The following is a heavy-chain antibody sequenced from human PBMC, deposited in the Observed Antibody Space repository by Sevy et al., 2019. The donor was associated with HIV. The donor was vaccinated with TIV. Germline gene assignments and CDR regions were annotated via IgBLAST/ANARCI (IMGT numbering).Heavy chain of an antibody. J-gene: IGHJ3*02. CDR1: GFTFTNYP. D-gene: IGHD1-26*01. CDR3: AKRTTTSAFDI. Sequence: GESLKISCAASGFTFTNYPMTWVRQAPGKGPEWVSSISSSRGTTYYTDSVKGRFTISRDNSKNMLYLQMSTLRADDTAVYYCAKRTTTSAFDIWGQGTMVTVSS. V-gene: IGHV3-23*01. CDR2: ISSSRGTT.